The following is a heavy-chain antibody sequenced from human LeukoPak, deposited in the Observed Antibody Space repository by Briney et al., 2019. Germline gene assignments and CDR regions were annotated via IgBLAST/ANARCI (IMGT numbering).Heavy chain of an antibody. CDR1: GLTSSDYY. Sequence: GGSLRLSCVASGLTSSDYYMGWIRQAPGRGLEWLSYISGSESDINYAEYVRGRFAISRDNAKNSLYLQLNSLRPEDTAVYYCATGPQIREPAYWGQGTLVTVSS. CDR3: ATGPQIREPAY. D-gene: IGHD1-26*01. V-gene: IGHV3-11*04. CDR2: ISGSESDI. J-gene: IGHJ4*02.